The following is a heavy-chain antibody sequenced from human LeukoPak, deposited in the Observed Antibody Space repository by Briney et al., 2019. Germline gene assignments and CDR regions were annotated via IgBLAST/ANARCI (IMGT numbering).Heavy chain of an antibody. Sequence: PGGSLRLSCAASGFTFDDYGMSWVRQAPGKGLEWASGINWNGGSTGYADSVKGRFTISRDNAKNSLYLQMNSLRAEDTALYYCARVLRYDSSGYSSERSYYFDYWGQGTLVTVSS. J-gene: IGHJ4*02. CDR1: GFTFDDYG. CDR3: ARVLRYDSSGYSSERSYYFDY. V-gene: IGHV3-20*04. D-gene: IGHD3-22*01. CDR2: INWNGGST.